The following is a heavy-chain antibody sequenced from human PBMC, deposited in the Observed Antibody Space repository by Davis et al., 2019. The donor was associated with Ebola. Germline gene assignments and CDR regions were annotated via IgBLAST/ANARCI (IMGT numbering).Heavy chain of an antibody. D-gene: IGHD3/OR15-3a*01. J-gene: IGHJ4*02. Sequence: AASVKVSCKASGYTFTNFGFNWVRQAPGQGLEWMGGAITYFTSAHYAQKFQGRVTITADEYTSTGDMELSSLRYEDTAVYYCATGLVFWGQGTLVTVSS. V-gene: IGHV1-69*13. CDR2: AITYFTSA. CDR3: ATGLVF. CDR1: GYTFTNFG.